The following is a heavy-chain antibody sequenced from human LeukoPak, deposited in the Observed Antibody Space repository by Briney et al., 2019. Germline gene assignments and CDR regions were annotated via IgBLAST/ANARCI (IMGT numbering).Heavy chain of an antibody. CDR2: ISTSSTTI. D-gene: IGHD5-12*01. CDR1: GFTFSSYS. CDR3: AKAARGGNSGYYFDY. Sequence: GGSLRLSCAGSGFTFSSYSMNWVRQAPGKGLEWVSYISTSSTTIYYADSVKGRFTVSRDNAKSSLYLQMNSLRAEDTALYYCAKAARGGNSGYYFDYWGQGTLVTVSS. V-gene: IGHV3-48*04. J-gene: IGHJ4*02.